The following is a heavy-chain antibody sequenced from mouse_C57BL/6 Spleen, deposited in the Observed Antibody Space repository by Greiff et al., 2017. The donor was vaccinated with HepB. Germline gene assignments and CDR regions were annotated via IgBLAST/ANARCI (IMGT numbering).Heavy chain of an antibody. CDR2: IYPGSGNT. Sequence: VKLQESGPELVKPGASVKISCKASGYSFTSYYIHWVKQRPGQGLEWIGWIYPGSGNTKYNEKFKGKATLTADTSSSTAYMQLSSLTSEDSAVYYCARGAGSYAMDYWGQGTSVTVSS. D-gene: IGHD3-3*01. V-gene: IGHV1-66*01. CDR1: GYSFTSYY. J-gene: IGHJ4*01. CDR3: ARGAGSYAMDY.